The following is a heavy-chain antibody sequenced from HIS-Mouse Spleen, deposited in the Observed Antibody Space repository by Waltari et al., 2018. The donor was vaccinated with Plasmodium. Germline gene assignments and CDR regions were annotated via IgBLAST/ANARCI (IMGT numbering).Heavy chain of an antibody. V-gene: IGHV1-8*01. D-gene: IGHD6-13*01. Sequence: QVQLVQSGAEVKKPGASVKVSCKASGYTFTSYDINWVRQATGQGLEWMGWMNPNSGNTGYAQKFQGRVTMTRNTSISTAYMELSSLRSEDTAVYYCARGDDSSSWYPAAFDIWGQGTMVTVSS. J-gene: IGHJ3*02. CDR1: GYTFTSYD. CDR2: MNPNSGNT. CDR3: ARGDDSSSWYPAAFDI.